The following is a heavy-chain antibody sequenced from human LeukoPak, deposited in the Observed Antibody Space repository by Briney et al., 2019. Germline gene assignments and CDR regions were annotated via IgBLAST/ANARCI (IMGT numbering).Heavy chain of an antibody. CDR1: GCSISSSSYY. CDR2: IYYSWST. D-gene: IGHD3-16*02. CDR3: FTPYDYVWGSYRYSHQAINMDV. J-gene: IGHJ6*03. Sequence: TETLSLSCTVSGCSISSSSYYWGWIRQPPGKGLEWIGSIYYSWSTYYNPSLKSRVTISVDTSKNQFSLKLSSVTAADTAVYYCFTPYDYVWGSYRYSHQAINMDVWGKGPADSVSS. V-gene: IGHV4-39*01.